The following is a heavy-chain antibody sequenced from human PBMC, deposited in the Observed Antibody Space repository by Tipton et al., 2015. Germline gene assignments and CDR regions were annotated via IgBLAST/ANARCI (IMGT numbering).Heavy chain of an antibody. D-gene: IGHD4-11*01. CDR2: IYYSGST. Sequence: LRLSCTVSGGSISSGVYYWSWIRQHPGKGLEWIGYIYYSGSTYYNPSLKSRVTISVDTSKNQFSLKLSSVTAADTAVYYCAREKRTTIIRDYFDHWGQGTLVTVSS. CDR3: AREKRTTIIRDYFDH. V-gene: IGHV4-31*03. J-gene: IGHJ4*02. CDR1: GGSISSGVYY.